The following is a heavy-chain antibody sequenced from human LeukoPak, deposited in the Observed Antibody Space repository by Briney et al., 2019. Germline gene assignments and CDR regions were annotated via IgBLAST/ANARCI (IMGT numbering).Heavy chain of an antibody. J-gene: IGHJ4*02. CDR2: IYYSGSA. Sequence: SETLSLTCTVSGGSISSGGYYWSWIRQHPGKGLEWIGYIYYSGSAYYNPSLKSRVTISVDTSENQFSLKLSSVTAADTAVYYCTRVNYGSATKEDYWGQGTLVTVSS. CDR1: GGSISSGGYY. D-gene: IGHD3-10*01. CDR3: TRVNYGSATKEDY. V-gene: IGHV4-31*03.